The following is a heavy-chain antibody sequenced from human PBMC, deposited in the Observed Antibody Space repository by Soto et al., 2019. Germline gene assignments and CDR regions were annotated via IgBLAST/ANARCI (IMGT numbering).Heavy chain of an antibody. CDR1: GYSISSGYY. V-gene: IGHV4-38-2*01. CDR2: IYHSGST. D-gene: IGHD3-10*01. Sequence: SETLSLTCAVSGYSISSGYYWGWIRQPPGKGLEWIGSIYHSGSTYHNPSLKSRVTISVDTSKNQFSLKLSSVTAADTAVYYCAGFTPYYYGSGSYSPDWGQGTLVTVSS. CDR3: AGFTPYYYGSGSYSPD. J-gene: IGHJ4*02.